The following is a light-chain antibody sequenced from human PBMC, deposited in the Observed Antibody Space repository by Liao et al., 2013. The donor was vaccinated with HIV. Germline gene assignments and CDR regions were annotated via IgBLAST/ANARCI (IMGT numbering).Light chain of an antibody. CDR1: LLAKKY. CDR2: KDS. J-gene: IGLJ3*02. Sequence: SYELTQPSSVSVSPGQTARITCSGDLLAKKYARWVQRKPGQGPVVLIYKDSERPSGIPERFSGSSSGTTVTLTISGAQVEDEADYYCQLWDSSGDLPNWVFGGGTKLTVL. V-gene: IGLV3-27*01. CDR3: QLWDSSGDLPNWV.